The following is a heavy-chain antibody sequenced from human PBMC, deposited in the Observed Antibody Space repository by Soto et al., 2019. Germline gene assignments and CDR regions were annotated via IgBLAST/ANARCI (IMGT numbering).Heavy chain of an antibody. CDR2: IDPGTSYS. CDR1: GYSFNTYW. CDR3: ARDMGQTEAPS. Sequence: PGESLKISCQGSGYSFNTYWISWVRQVPGKGLEWMGRIDPGTSYSNYSPSFEGHVTISVDKSKSTAFLQWSSLKASDTAVYYCARDMGQTEAPSWGQGTLVTVSS. D-gene: IGHD2-15*01. J-gene: IGHJ4*02. V-gene: IGHV5-10-1*01.